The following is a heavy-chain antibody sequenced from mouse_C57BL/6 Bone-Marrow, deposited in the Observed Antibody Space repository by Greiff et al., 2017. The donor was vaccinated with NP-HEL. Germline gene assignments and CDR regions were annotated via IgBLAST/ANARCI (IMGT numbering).Heavy chain of an antibody. CDR3: ARVTTVSYWYFDV. Sequence: VQLQQSGAELARPGASVKLSCKASGYTFTSYGISWVKQRTGQGLEWIGEIYPRSGNTYYNEKFKGKATLTADKSSSTAYMELRSLTSEDSAVYFCARVTTVSYWYFDVWGTGTTVTVSS. CDR2: IYPRSGNT. J-gene: IGHJ1*03. D-gene: IGHD1-1*01. V-gene: IGHV1-81*01. CDR1: GYTFTSYG.